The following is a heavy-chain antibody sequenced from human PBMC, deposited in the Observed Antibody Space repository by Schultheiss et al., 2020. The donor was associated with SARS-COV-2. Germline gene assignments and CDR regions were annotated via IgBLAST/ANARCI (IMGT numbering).Heavy chain of an antibody. CDR2: ISYDGSNK. D-gene: IGHD2-2*01. Sequence: GESLKISCAASGFTFSSYAMHWVRQAPGKGLEWVAVISYDGSNKYYADSVKGRFTISRDNSKNTLYLQMNSLRAEDTAVYYCARGADIVVVPAAPADRDAFDIWGQGTMVTVSS. V-gene: IGHV3-30*01. CDR1: GFTFSSYA. CDR3: ARGADIVVVPAAPADRDAFDI. J-gene: IGHJ3*02.